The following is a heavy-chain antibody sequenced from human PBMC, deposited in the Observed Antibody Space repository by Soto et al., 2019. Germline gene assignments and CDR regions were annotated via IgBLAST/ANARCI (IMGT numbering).Heavy chain of an antibody. CDR2: IWYDGGNK. J-gene: IGHJ6*03. CDR1: GVTFSSYG. D-gene: IGHD2-2*01. CDR3: ARVVTNLLELPAAQDYYYMDV. Sequence: GGSLRLSCAASGVTFSSYGMHWVRQAPGKGLEWVAVIWYDGGNKYYADSVKGRFTISRDNSKNTLYLQMNSLRAADTAVYYCARVVTNLLELPAAQDYYYMDVWGKGTTVTVSS. V-gene: IGHV3-33*01.